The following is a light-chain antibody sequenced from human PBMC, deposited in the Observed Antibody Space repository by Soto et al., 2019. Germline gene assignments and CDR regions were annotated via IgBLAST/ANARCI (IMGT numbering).Light chain of an antibody. CDR1: QDINDD. Sequence: QMTQSPSSLSASVGDRVTITCRASQDINDDLGWYQQKPGKAPRLLVYGASSLQRGVPSRFSGSGSGRDFNLNISTLQPEDVGTYYCIQYYNDPRTFGQGTKVEI. V-gene: IGKV1-6*01. CDR2: GAS. J-gene: IGKJ1*01. CDR3: IQYYNDPRT.